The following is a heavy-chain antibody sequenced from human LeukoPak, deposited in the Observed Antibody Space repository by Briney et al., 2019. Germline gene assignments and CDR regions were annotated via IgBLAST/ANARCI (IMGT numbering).Heavy chain of an antibody. J-gene: IGHJ5*02. CDR2: IIPIFGTA. Sequence: SVKVSCKASGGTFSSYAISWVRQAPGQGLEWMGGIIPIFGTANYAQKFQGRVTITADESTSTAYMELSSLRSKDTAVYYCAREEAWKKLQFDPWGQGTLVTVSS. CDR3: AREEAWKKLQFDP. D-gene: IGHD1-7*01. V-gene: IGHV1-69*13. CDR1: GGTFSSYA.